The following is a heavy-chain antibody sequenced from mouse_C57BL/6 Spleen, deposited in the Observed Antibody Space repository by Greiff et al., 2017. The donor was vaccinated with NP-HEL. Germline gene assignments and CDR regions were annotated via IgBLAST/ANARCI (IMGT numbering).Heavy chain of an antibody. Sequence: VMLVESGPGLVQPSQSLSITCTVSGFSLTSYGVHWVRQSPGKGLEWMGGIWSGGSTDYNAAFITRLSISKANSKSQGFFKMNSLQADDTAIYYCARKRGNTMDYWGQRTSVTVSS. V-gene: IGHV2-2*01. CDR2: IWSGGST. J-gene: IGHJ4*01. CDR3: ARKRGNTMDY. CDR1: GFSLTSYG. D-gene: IGHD2-1*01.